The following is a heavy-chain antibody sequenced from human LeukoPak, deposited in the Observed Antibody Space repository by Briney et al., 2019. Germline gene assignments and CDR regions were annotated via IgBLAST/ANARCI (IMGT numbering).Heavy chain of an antibody. Sequence: GGSLRLSCAASGFTFSSYGMHWVRQAPGKGLEWVAFIRYDGSNKYYADSVKGRFTISRDNSKNTLYLQMNSLRAEDTAVYYCAKMPAASQVFDYWGQGTLVTVSS. J-gene: IGHJ4*02. CDR2: IRYDGSNK. D-gene: IGHD2-2*01. CDR3: AKMPAASQVFDY. V-gene: IGHV3-30*02. CDR1: GFTFSSYG.